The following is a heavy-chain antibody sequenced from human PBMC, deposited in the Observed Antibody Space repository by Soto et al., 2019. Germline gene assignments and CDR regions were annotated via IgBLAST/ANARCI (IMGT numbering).Heavy chain of an antibody. V-gene: IGHV3-30-3*01. CDR1: GFTFSSYA. CDR2: ISYDGSNK. D-gene: IGHD6-19*01. Sequence: HPGGSLRLSCAASGFTFSSYAMHWVRQAPGKGLEWVAVISYDGSNKYYADSVKGRFTISRDNSKNTLYLQMNSLRAEDTAVYYCARDSSGWYSGLDYWGQGTLVTVSS. J-gene: IGHJ4*02. CDR3: ARDSSGWYSGLDY.